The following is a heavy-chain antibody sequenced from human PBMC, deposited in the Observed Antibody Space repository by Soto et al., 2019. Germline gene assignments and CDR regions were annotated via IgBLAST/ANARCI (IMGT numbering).Heavy chain of an antibody. CDR2: IYGNDDK. CDR1: GFSLSTSGVG. Sequence: QITLKESGPTLGKPTQTLTLTCTFSGFSLSTSGVGVGWIRQPPGKALECLALIYGNDDKRYSPSLKNRLTSTKDTSKNQVVITMTNMDPVDTATYYCTHSGGTYYYGPGNDYAMNHWGQGTLVTVSS. J-gene: IGHJ4*02. CDR3: THSGGTYYYGPGNDYAMNH. D-gene: IGHD3-10*01. V-gene: IGHV2-5*01.